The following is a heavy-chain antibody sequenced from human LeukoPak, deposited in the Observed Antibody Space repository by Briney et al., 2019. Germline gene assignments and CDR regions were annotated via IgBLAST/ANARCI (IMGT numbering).Heavy chain of an antibody. J-gene: IGHJ4*02. V-gene: IGHV3-23*01. CDR1: GFTVSSNY. Sequence: GGSLRLSCAASGFTVSSNYMSWVRQAPGKGLEWVSIISGSAGSTYYADSVKGRFTISRDNSKNTLYLQMNSLRAEDTAVYYCAKAKGWLQIFDYWGQGTLVIVSS. CDR3: AKAKGWLQIFDY. D-gene: IGHD6-19*01. CDR2: ISGSAGST.